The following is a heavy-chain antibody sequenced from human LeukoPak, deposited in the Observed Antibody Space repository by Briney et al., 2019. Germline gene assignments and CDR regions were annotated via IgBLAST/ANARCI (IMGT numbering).Heavy chain of an antibody. V-gene: IGHV3-33*06. Sequence: GRSLRLSCAASGFTFSTYGMHWVRQAPGKGLEWVAVIWFDGSNKYYVDSVKGRFTISRDNSKNTLYLQMSSLRADDTAVYYCAKGRSGTYYNFDYWGQGTLVTVSS. CDR3: AKGRSGTYYNFDY. D-gene: IGHD3-10*01. CDR2: IWFDGSNK. J-gene: IGHJ4*02. CDR1: GFTFSTYG.